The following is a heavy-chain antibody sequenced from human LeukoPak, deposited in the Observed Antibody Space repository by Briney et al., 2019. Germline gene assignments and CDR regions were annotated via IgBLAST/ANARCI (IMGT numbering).Heavy chain of an antibody. V-gene: IGHV3-74*01. CDR3: AKELWGARITMVRALDY. D-gene: IGHD3-10*01. CDR2: IYSDGSRT. CDR1: TFTLRSYW. Sequence: GGSLRLSCAGSTFTLRSYWMHWVRHGPGKGLVWVSRIYSDGSRTTYADSVKGRFTISRDNSKNTLYLQMNSLRAEDTAVYYCAKELWGARITMVRALDYWGQGTLVTVSS. J-gene: IGHJ4*02.